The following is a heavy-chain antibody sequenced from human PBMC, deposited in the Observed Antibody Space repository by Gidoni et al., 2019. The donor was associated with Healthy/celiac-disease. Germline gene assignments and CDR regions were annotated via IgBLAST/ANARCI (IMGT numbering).Heavy chain of an antibody. CDR2: IYHSGST. J-gene: IGHJ3*02. V-gene: IGHV4-38-2*02. CDR1: GYSISSGYL. D-gene: IGHD3-10*01. CDR3: ARESVRGFGAFDI. Sequence: QLQLPASGSRLVKPSETPSLTCTVSGYSISSGYLWVWLRQPPGKGLGWIGSIYHSGSTYYNPSLKSRVTISVDTSKTQFSQKLSSVTAADTAVYYCARESVRGFGAFDIWGQGTMVTVSS.